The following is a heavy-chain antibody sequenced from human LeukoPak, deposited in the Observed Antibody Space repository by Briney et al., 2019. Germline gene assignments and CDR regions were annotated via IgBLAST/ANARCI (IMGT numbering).Heavy chain of an antibody. D-gene: IGHD6-6*01. CDR3: ARQRHSSSSLNFYYYYYMDV. CDR2: IYYSGST. CDR1: GGSISSSSYY. J-gene: IGHJ6*03. Sequence: SETLSLTCTVSGGSISSSSYYWGWIRQPPGEGLEWIGGIYYSGSTYYNPSLKSRVTISVDTSKNQFSLKLSSVTAADTAVYYCARQRHSSSSLNFYYYYYMDVWGKGTTVTVSS. V-gene: IGHV4-39*01.